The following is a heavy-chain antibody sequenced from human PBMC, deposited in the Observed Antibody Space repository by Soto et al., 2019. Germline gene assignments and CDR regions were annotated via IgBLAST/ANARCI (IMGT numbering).Heavy chain of an antibody. J-gene: IGHJ5*02. Sequence: QVQLVQSGAEVKKPGASVKVSCKASGYTFTSYDINWVRQATGQGLEWMGWMNPNSGNTGYAQKFQGRVTMTRNTSISTAYMELNSLRSEDTAVYYCARGRWYCSGGSCYFLTRRNWFDPWGQGTLVTVSS. CDR2: MNPNSGNT. D-gene: IGHD2-15*01. V-gene: IGHV1-8*01. CDR1: GYTFTSYD. CDR3: ARGRWYCSGGSCYFLTRRNWFDP.